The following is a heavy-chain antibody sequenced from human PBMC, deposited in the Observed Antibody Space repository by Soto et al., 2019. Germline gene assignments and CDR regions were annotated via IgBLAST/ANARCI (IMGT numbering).Heavy chain of an antibody. D-gene: IGHD1-26*01. V-gene: IGHV1-46*01. CDR3: ARGRGGGYGLDN. Sequence: QVHLVQSGAEVKEPGASVKVSCKASGDTFTSYYMHWVRQAPGQGLEWMGIIDGRDGTTRYAEKFQGRVSMTRDTSTNTVYMELNSLRSEDRAVYYCARGRGGGYGLDNWGQGTLVTVSS. CDR1: GDTFTSYY. CDR2: IDGRDGTT. J-gene: IGHJ4*02.